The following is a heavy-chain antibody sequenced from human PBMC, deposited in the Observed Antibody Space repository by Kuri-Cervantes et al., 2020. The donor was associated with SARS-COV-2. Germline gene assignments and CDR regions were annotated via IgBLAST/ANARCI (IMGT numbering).Heavy chain of an antibody. V-gene: IGHV3-30*02. CDR2: IRYDGSNK. Sequence: GGSLRLSCAASGFTFSSYGMHWVRQAPGKGLEWVAFIRYDGSNKYYADSVKGRFTISRDNSKNTLYLQMNSLRAEDTAVYYCAKCRGDFWSGYYLDYWGQGTLVTVSS. CDR1: GFTFSSYG. D-gene: IGHD3-3*01. J-gene: IGHJ4*02. CDR3: AKCRGDFWSGYYLDY.